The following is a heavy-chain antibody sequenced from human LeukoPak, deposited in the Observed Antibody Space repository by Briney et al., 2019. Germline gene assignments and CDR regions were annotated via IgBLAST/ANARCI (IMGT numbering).Heavy chain of an antibody. D-gene: IGHD3-10*01. CDR2: ISGYNGNT. CDR1: GYTFTNFG. CDR3: ARDIFAGTMVRGVYDAFDI. J-gene: IGHJ3*02. Sequence: ASVKVSCKASGYTFTNFGISWVRQARGQGLEWMGWISGYNGNTKYVQKFQGRVTMTTDTSTSTAYMELRSLRSDDTAVYYCARDIFAGTMVRGVYDAFDIWGQGTMVTVSS. V-gene: IGHV1-18*01.